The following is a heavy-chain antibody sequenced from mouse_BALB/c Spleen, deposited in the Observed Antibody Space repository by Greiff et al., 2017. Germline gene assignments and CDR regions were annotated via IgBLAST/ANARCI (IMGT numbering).Heavy chain of an antibody. J-gene: IGHJ2*01. V-gene: IGHV1-15*01. Sequence: VQLQQSGAELVRPGASVTLSCKASGYTFTDYEMHWVKQTPVHGLEWIGAIDPETGGTAYNQKFKGKATLTADKSSSTAYMELRSLTSEDSAVYYCTRRYPYYFDYWGQGTTLTVSS. CDR2: IDPETGGT. CDR1: GYTFTDYE. CDR3: TRRYPYYFDY.